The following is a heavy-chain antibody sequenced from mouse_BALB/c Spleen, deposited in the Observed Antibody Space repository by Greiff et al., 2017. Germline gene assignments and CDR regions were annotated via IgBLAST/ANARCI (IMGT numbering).Heavy chain of an antibody. J-gene: IGHJ1*01. CDR1: GFNIKDTY. CDR2: IDPANGNT. V-gene: IGHV14-3*02. D-gene: IGHD1-2*01. Sequence: VQLKESGAELVKPGASVKLSCTASGFNIKDTYMHWVKQRPEQGLEWIGRIDPANGNTKYDPKFQGKATITADTSSNTAYLQLSSLTSEDTAVYYCARNYYGPYWYFDVWGAGTTVTVSS. CDR3: ARNYYGPYWYFDV.